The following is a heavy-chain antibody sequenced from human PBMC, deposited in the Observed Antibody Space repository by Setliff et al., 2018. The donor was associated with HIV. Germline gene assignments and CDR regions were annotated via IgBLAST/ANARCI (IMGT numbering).Heavy chain of an antibody. CDR3: ARIVRWELVATSTFFYYYMDV. Sequence: SETLSLTCTFSGASISSSSHHWAWIRQPPGKGLEYIGNIYYTGSTHHNPSLESRVATSVDTSKNQFSLKLSSVTAADTAVYYCARIVRWELVATSTFFYYYMDVWGKGTTVTVSS. CDR1: GASISSSSHH. D-gene: IGHD1-26*01. CDR2: IYYTGST. V-gene: IGHV4-39*01. J-gene: IGHJ6*03.